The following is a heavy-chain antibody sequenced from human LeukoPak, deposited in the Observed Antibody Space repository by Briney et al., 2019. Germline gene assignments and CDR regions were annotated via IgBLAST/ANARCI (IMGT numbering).Heavy chain of an antibody. Sequence: SETLSLTCTVSGGSISSSSYYWGWIRQPPGKGLEWIGSIYYSGSTYYNPSLKSRVTISVDTSKNQFSLRLSSVTAADTAVYYCARQWYGYYYMDVWGKGTTVTISS. CDR1: GGSISSSSYY. J-gene: IGHJ6*03. V-gene: IGHV4-39*01. D-gene: IGHD3-10*01. CDR3: ARQWYGYYYMDV. CDR2: IYYSGST.